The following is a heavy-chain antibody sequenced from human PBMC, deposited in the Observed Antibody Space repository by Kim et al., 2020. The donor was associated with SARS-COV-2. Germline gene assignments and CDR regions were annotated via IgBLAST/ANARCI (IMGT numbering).Heavy chain of an antibody. V-gene: IGHV5-10-1*01. Sequence: ESLKISCKGSGYSFTSYWISWVRQMPGKGLEWMGRIDPSDSYTNYSPSFQGHVTISADKSISTAYLQWSSLKASYTAMYYCARRRDGYLDYWGQGTLVTVSS. CDR3: ARRRDGYLDY. CDR1: GYSFTSYW. CDR2: IDPSDSYT. J-gene: IGHJ4*02.